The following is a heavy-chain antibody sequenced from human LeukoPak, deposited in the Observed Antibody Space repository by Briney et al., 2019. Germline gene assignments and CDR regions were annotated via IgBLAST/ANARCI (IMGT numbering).Heavy chain of an antibody. J-gene: IGHJ3*02. D-gene: IGHD1-26*01. CDR3: ARPYRRGSYYAFDI. CDR1: GGSISSYY. V-gene: IGHV4-59*08. Sequence: SETLSLTCTVSGGSISSYYWSWIRQPSGKGLEWIGYIYYSGSTNYNPSLKSRVTISVDTSKNQFSLKLSSVTAADAAVYYCARPYRRGSYYAFDIWGQGTMVTVSS. CDR2: IYYSGST.